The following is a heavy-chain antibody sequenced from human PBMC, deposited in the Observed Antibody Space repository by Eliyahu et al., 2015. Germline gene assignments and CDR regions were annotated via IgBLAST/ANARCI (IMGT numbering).Heavy chain of an antibody. Sequence: EVHLLESGGGLVEPGGSLRLSXAXXXFTFSNXAVTWXRQAPGKGLQWXSAISDNGRNTYYADXVRGRFTISRDNSKNTLYLQMNSLRAEDAAVYFCARRTYYSFDYWGQGTLVTVSS. CDR3: ARRTYYSFDY. J-gene: IGHJ4*02. D-gene: IGHD1-26*01. V-gene: IGHV3-23*01. CDR1: XFTFSNXA. CDR2: ISDNGRNT.